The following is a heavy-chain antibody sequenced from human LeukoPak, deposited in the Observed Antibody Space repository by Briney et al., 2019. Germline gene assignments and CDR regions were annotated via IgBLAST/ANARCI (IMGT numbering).Heavy chain of an antibody. CDR1: GFTFSSYA. J-gene: IGHJ4*02. V-gene: IGHV3-30-3*02. CDR3: AKQLGYCSDGSCYFPY. Sequence: PGRSLRLSCAASGFTFSSYAMHWVRQAPGKGLEWVAVISYDGSNKYYADSVKGRFTISRDNSKSTLCLQMNSLRAEDTAVYYCAKQLGYCSDGSCYFPYWGQGTLVTVSS. CDR2: ISYDGSNK. D-gene: IGHD2-15*01.